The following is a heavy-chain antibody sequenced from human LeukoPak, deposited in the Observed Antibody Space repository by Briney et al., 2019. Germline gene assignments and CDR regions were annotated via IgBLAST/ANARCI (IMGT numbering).Heavy chain of an antibody. V-gene: IGHV3-64*04. CDR1: GFIFSTYT. CDR2: INGDGRTA. Sequence: GGSLRLSCSASGFIFSTYTMYWVRQAPGKGLENLSVINGDGRTAYYADSVKGRFTISRDNSKNTLYLQMYSLRAEDTAVYYCAKLRSGSFNGMDVWGQGTTVTVSS. D-gene: IGHD1-26*01. J-gene: IGHJ6*02. CDR3: AKLRSGSFNGMDV.